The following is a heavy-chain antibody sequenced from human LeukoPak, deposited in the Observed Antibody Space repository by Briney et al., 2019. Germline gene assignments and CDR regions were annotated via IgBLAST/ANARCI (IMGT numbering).Heavy chain of an antibody. CDR3: ARGEAYCNSNGLPAADIDF. D-gene: IGHD2/OR15-2a*01. V-gene: IGHV3-21*01. J-gene: IGHJ3*01. CDR1: GFTFSSYS. CDR2: ISSSSSYI. Sequence: GGSLRLSCAASGFTFSSYSMNGVRQAPGKGLEWVSSISSSSSYIYYADSVKGRFTISRDNAKNSLSLQMNSLRAEDAAVYYCARGEAYCNSNGLPAADIDFWGLGTLVTVSS.